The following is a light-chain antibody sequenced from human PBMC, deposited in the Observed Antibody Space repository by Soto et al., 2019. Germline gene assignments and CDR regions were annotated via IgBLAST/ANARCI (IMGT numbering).Light chain of an antibody. CDR3: QQYNKWPGT. J-gene: IGKJ2*01. Sequence: EIVMTQSPATLSVSPGERATLYCRASQNISSDLAWYQQTPVQATRLLVYGASSRATGVPARFSGSGSGIEFTLTISSLQSEDLAVYYCQQYNKWPGTFGQGTKVEIK. CDR2: GAS. V-gene: IGKV3-15*01. CDR1: QNISSD.